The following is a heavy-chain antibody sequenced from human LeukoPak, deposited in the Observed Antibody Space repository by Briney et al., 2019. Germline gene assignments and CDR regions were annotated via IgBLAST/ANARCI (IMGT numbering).Heavy chain of an antibody. J-gene: IGHJ4*02. Sequence: PGRSLRLSCAASGFTFDDYAMHWVRQAPGKGLEWVSGTSWNSGSIGYADSVKGRFTISRDNAKNSLYLQMNSLRAEDTALYYCAKDRWLQFYYFDYWGQGTLVTVSS. D-gene: IGHD5-24*01. CDR3: AKDRWLQFYYFDY. CDR2: TSWNSGSI. CDR1: GFTFDDYA. V-gene: IGHV3-9*01.